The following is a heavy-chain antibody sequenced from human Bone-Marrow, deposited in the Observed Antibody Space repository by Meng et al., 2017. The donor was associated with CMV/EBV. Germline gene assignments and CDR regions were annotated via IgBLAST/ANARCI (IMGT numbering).Heavy chain of an antibody. CDR1: GFTFSRFE. V-gene: IGHV3-48*03. Sequence: GGSLRLSCAASGFTFSRFEMNWVRQAPGKGLEWLSYISSSGTTIKYADSVKGRFTVSRDNAKNSVYLQMNSLRGEDTAVYYCAWGGGDYWGQGTLVTVSS. J-gene: IGHJ4*02. CDR3: AWGGGDY. CDR2: ISSSGTTI. D-gene: IGHD3-10*01.